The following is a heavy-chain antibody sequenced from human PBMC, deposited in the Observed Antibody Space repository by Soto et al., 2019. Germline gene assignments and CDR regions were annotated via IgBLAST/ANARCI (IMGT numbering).Heavy chain of an antibody. CDR1: GGSISSGGYY. CDR2: IYYSGST. CDR3: AREADDFWSGYFNWFDP. V-gene: IGHV4-31*03. J-gene: IGHJ5*02. D-gene: IGHD3-3*01. Sequence: PSETLSLTCTVSGGSISSGGYYWSWIRQHPGKGLEWIGYIYYSGSTYYNPSLKSRVTISVDTSKNQFSLKLSSVTAADTAVYYCAREADDFWSGYFNWFDPWGQGTLVTVSS.